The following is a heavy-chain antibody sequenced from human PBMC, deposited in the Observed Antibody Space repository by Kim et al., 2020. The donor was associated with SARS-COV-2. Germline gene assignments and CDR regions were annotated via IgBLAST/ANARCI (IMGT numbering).Heavy chain of an antibody. V-gene: IGHV4-4*09. D-gene: IGHD1-26*01. J-gene: IGHJ4*02. Sequence: THNPSRRSRVTISVDTSKNQFSLKLSSVTAADTAVYYCAGTARGANFDYWGRGALVTVSS. CDR3: AGTARGANFDY.